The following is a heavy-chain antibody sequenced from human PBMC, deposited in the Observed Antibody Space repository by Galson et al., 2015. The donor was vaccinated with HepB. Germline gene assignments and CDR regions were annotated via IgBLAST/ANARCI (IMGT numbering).Heavy chain of an antibody. CDR2: ISYDGVIE. CDR1: GFNFRPYT. Sequence: SLRLSCAASGFNFRPYTIHWVRQAPGKGLEWVATISYDGVIEEYAASVEGRLSISRDNSKNSLYLQLTSLRPEDTAIYYCAREAFCGGGRCHLDYWGQGTLVTVSS. V-gene: IGHV3-30-3*01. J-gene: IGHJ4*02. D-gene: IGHD2-21*01. CDR3: AREAFCGGGRCHLDY.